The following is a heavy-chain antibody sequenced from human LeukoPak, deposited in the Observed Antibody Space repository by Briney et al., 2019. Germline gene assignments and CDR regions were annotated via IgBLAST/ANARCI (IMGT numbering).Heavy chain of an antibody. J-gene: IGHJ4*02. CDR1: GGSFSGYY. CDR2: INHSGST. D-gene: IGHD2-2*01. V-gene: IGHV4-34*01. CDR3: ARRVIKWYQLVKGYFDY. Sequence: SETLSLTCAVYGGSFSGYYWSWIRQPPGKGLEWIGEINHSGSTNYNPSLKSRVTISVDTSKNQFSLKLSSVTAADTAVYYCARRVIKWYQLVKGYFDYWGQGTLVADCS.